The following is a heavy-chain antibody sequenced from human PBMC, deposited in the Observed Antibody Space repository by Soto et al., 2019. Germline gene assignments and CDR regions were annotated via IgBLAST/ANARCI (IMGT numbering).Heavy chain of an antibody. D-gene: IGHD6-19*01. Sequence: QVQLQESGPGLVKPSQTLSLTCTVSGGSISSGGYYWSWLRQHPGKGLEWIGYIYYSGSTYYNPSLKSRVTISVDTSKSQFSLKLSSVTAADTAVYYCARDFTDSSGPTLGMGVWGQGTTVTVSS. V-gene: IGHV4-31*03. CDR3: ARDFTDSSGPTLGMGV. J-gene: IGHJ6*02. CDR2: IYYSGST. CDR1: GGSISSGGYY.